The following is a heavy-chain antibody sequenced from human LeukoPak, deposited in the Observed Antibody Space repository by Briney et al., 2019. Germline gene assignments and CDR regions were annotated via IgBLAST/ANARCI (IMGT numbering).Heavy chain of an antibody. CDR1: GFTFSSYW. CDR2: IKQDGSEK. J-gene: IGHJ6*03. Sequence: GGSLRLSCAASGFTFSSYWMSWVRQAPGKGLEWVANIKQDGSEKYYVDSVKGRFTISRDNAKNSLYLQMNSLRAEDTAVYYCATSPWEMYGGNDYYYYYMDVWGKGTTVTVSS. D-gene: IGHD4-23*01. CDR3: ATSPWEMYGGNDYYYYYMDV. V-gene: IGHV3-7*01.